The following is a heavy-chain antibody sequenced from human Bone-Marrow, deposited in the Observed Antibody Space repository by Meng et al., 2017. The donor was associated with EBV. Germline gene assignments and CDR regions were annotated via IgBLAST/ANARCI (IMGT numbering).Heavy chain of an antibody. D-gene: IGHD3-22*01. V-gene: IGHV4-30-2*01. J-gene: IGHJ4*02. CDR3: ARGDDSSGLDY. CDR1: GGSIASGGYS. Sequence: LHLHVSGSGLLKPSQTLSLTCVVSGGSIASGGYSWSWIRQPPGKGLEWIGYIYHSGSTSYNPSLKSRVTISVDRSKNQFSLKLNSVTAADTAVYYCARGDDSSGLDYWGQGTLVTVSS. CDR2: IYHSGST.